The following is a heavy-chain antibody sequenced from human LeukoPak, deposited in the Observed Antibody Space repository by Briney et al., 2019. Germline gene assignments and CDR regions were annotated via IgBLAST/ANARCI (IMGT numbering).Heavy chain of an antibody. J-gene: IGHJ4*02. CDR2: IKSKTDGGTT. CDR3: TTDGYSGYEGLYDY. D-gene: IGHD5-12*01. V-gene: IGHV3-15*01. CDR1: GFTFSNTW. Sequence: GSLRLSCAASGFTFSNTWMSWIRQAPGKGLEWVGRIKSKTDGGTTDYAAPVKGRFIISRDDSKNTLYLQMNSLKTEDTAVHYCTTDGYSGYEGLYDYWGQGTLVTVSS.